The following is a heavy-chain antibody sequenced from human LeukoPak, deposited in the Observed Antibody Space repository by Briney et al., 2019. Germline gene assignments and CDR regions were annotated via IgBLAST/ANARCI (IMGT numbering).Heavy chain of an antibody. Sequence: SVKVSCKASGYTFTSYGISWVRQALGQGLEWMGWISAYNGNTNYAQKLQGRVTMTTDTSTSTAYMELRSLRSDDTAVYYCARDQGPSQRWLQLVGYYYYYGMDVWGQGTTVTVSS. D-gene: IGHD5-24*01. CDR2: ISAYNGNT. V-gene: IGHV1-18*01. CDR1: GYTFTSYG. J-gene: IGHJ6*02. CDR3: ARDQGPSQRWLQLVGYYYYYGMDV.